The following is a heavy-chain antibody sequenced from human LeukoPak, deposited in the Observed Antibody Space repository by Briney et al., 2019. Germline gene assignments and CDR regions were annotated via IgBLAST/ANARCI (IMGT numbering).Heavy chain of an antibody. CDR3: ARHQYSGTYYNAFDI. CDR1: GSSFTSQW. V-gene: IGHV5-51*01. CDR2: IYPADSDT. Sequence: GESLKISCQGSGSSFTSQWIGWVRQMPGKGLEWMGIIYPADSDTRYSPSFQGQVTISADKSISTAYLQWSSLKASDTAMYYCARHQYSGTYYNAFDIWGQGTLVTVSS. J-gene: IGHJ3*02. D-gene: IGHD1-26*01.